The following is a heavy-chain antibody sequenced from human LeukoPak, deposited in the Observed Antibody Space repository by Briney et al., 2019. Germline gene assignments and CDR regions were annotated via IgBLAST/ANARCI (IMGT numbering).Heavy chain of an antibody. CDR1: GGSIRGYY. V-gene: IGHV4-4*07. CDR2: LHTSGNI. Sequence: SETLSLTCTVSGGSIRGYYWSWIRQSAGKGLEWIGRLHTSGNINHNHSLKSRVTMSVDTSKNQLSLKLSSVTAADTAVYYCAKSYGPDAFDIWGQGTMVTVSS. D-gene: IGHD1-26*01. CDR3: AKSYGPDAFDI. J-gene: IGHJ3*02.